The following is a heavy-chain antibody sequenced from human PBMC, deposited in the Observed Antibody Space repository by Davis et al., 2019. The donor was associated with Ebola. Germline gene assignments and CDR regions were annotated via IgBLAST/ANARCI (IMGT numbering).Heavy chain of an antibody. CDR3: ARAGGSNDYVWGTYLDY. CDR2: FYYTGST. Sequence: MPGGSLRLSCTVSGGSISYYHWTWIRQSPGKGLEWIGYFYYTGSTNYNPSLKSRVTMSVDTSKNQFSLRLSSVTAADTAVYYCARAGGSNDYVWGTYLDYWGQGTLVTVSS. V-gene: IGHV4-59*12. D-gene: IGHD3-16*01. CDR1: GGSISYYH. J-gene: IGHJ4*02.